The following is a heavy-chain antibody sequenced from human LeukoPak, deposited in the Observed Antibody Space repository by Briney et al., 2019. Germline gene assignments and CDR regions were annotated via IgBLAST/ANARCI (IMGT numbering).Heavy chain of an antibody. V-gene: IGHV1-46*01. J-gene: IGHJ6*02. D-gene: IGHD4/OR15-4a*01. CDR3: ARDFSSQGATAPLGMDV. CDR2: INPSGGST. CDR1: GYTFTSYY. Sequence: ASVKVSCKASGYTFTSYYMHWVRQAPGQGLEWMGIINPSGGSTSYAQKFQGRVTMTRDTSTSTVYMELSSLRSEDTAVYYCARDFSSQGATAPLGMDVWGQGTTVTVSS.